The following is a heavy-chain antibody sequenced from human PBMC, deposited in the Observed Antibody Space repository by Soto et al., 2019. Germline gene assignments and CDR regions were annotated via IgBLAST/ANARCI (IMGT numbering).Heavy chain of an antibody. CDR3: ARRSLYCSGGSCYSGVEY. V-gene: IGHV5-10-1*01. D-gene: IGHD2-15*01. CDR1: GYSFTSYW. CDR2: IDPSDSYT. J-gene: IGHJ4*02. Sequence: GESLKISCKGSGYSFTSYWISCVRQMPGKGLEWMGRIDPSDSYTNYSPSFQGHVTISADKSISTAYLQWSSLKASDTAMYYCARRSLYCSGGSCYSGVEYWGQGTMVTVSS.